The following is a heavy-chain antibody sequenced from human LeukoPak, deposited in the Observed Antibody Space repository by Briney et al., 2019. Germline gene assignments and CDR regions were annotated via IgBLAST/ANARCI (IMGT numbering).Heavy chain of an antibody. J-gene: IGHJ4*02. CDR3: ARAYDGSGNLDY. CDR2: INPNSGGT. D-gene: IGHD3-22*01. V-gene: IGHV1-2*02. CDR1: GYTFTSYG. Sequence: ASVKVSCKASGYTFTSYGISWVRQAPGQGLEWMGWINPNSGGTNYAQEFQGRVTMTRDTSISTAYMELSRLRSDDTAVYYCARAYDGSGNLDYWGQGTLVTVSS.